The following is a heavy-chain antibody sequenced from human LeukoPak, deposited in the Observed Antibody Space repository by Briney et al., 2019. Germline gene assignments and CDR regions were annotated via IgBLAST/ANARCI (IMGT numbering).Heavy chain of an antibody. Sequence: PSKTCSLTCAAKGGSFSGYYWSWIRHPPGNGLEWIGEINHSGSTNYNPSLKSRVTISVDTSKNQFSLKLSSVTAADTAVYYCARADDIVVVPAAYFDYWGQGTLVTDSS. CDR1: GGSFSGYY. V-gene: IGHV4-34*01. CDR2: INHSGST. D-gene: IGHD2-2*01. CDR3: ARADDIVVVPAAYFDY. J-gene: IGHJ4*02.